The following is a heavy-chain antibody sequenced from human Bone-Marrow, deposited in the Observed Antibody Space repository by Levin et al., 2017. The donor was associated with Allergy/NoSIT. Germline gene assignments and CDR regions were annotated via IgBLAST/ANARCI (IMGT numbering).Heavy chain of an antibody. CDR2: MNTNSDDA. CDR3: GRGLAYNLLTATPPFDI. J-gene: IGHJ3*02. CDR1: GYTFTSFD. Sequence: GASVKVSCKSSGYTFTSFDINWVRQATGQGLEGMGWMNTNSDDAGYAQKFQGRVTMTRDTSISTAYMQLSSLTSDDTAIYYCGRGLAYNLLTATPPFDIWGQGTVVIVSS. D-gene: IGHD3-9*01. V-gene: IGHV1-8*01.